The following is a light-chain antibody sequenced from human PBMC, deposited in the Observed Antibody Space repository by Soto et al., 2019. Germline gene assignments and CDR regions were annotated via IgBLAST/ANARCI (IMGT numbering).Light chain of an antibody. CDR3: MPGTHRPWT. CDR2: KVS. J-gene: IGKJ1*01. CDR1: QSLIHSDGNTY. V-gene: IGKV2-30*02. Sequence: DVVMTHSPLSLPVTLGQPASISCRSSQSLIHSDGNTYLNWFQQRPGQPPRRLIYKVSDRYSGVLVSYSVRGSGNDFTLKISRVESVDVGVYYFMPGTHRPWTFGQGTDVEI.